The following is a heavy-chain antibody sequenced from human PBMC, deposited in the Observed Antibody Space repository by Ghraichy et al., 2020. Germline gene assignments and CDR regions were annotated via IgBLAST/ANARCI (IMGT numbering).Heavy chain of an antibody. J-gene: IGHJ1*01. V-gene: IGHV4-4*07. D-gene: IGHD3-22*01. CDR2: IYTSGST. Sequence: SETLSLTCTVSGGSISSYYWSWIRQPAGKGLEWIGRIYTSGSTNYNPSLKSRVTMSVDTSKNQFSLKLSSVTAADTAVYYCAREGIVVVGDEYFQHWGQGTLVTVSS. CDR3: AREGIVVVGDEYFQH. CDR1: GGSISSYY.